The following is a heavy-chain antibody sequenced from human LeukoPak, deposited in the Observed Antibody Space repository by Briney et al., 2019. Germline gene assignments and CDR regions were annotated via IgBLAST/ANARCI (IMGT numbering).Heavy chain of an antibody. CDR2: INPNSGGT. Sequence: ASVKVSCKASGYTFTGYYMHWVRQAPGQGLEWMGWINPNSGGTNYARKFQGRVTMTRDTSISTAYMELSRLRSDDTAVYYCARDQSIAVAGTLKVGFDPWGQGTLVTVSS. J-gene: IGHJ5*02. V-gene: IGHV1-2*02. D-gene: IGHD6-19*01. CDR1: GYTFTGYY. CDR3: ARDQSIAVAGTLKVGFDP.